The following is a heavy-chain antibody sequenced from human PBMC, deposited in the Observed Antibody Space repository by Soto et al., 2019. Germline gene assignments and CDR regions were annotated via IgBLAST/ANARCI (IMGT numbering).Heavy chain of an antibody. Sequence: SETLSLTCTVSGGSVSSGSYYWSWIRQPPGKGLEWIGYIYYSGSTNYNPSLKSRVTISVDTSKNQFSLKLSSVTAADTAVYYGARAPRLFANCVEPWGKGTLVTVS. CDR2: IYYSGST. CDR3: ARAPRLFANCVEP. V-gene: IGHV4-61*01. J-gene: IGHJ5*02. D-gene: IGHD2-21*01. CDR1: GGSVSSGSYY.